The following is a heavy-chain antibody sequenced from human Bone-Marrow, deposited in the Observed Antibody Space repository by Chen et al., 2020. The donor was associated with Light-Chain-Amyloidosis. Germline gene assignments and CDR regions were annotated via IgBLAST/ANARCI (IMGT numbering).Heavy chain of an antibody. CDR3: AKDRCTSISCSDFDY. CDR1: ALTFSHYA. Sequence: VQLVESGGGIVQPVGSLRLSCVGSALTFSHYAMTWVRQAPGKGLEWVSVARGGDGPTYYADSVRGRFTIYRDNSKNTLYLQMNSLRAEDTAVYYCAKDRCTSISCSDFDYWGQGTLVTVSS. V-gene: IGHV3-23*04. J-gene: IGHJ4*02. D-gene: IGHD2-2*01. CDR2: ARGGDGPT.